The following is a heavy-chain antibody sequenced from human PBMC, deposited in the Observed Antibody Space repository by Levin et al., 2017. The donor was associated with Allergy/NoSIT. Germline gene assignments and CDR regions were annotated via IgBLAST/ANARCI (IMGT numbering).Heavy chain of an antibody. CDR3: ARHERGPYHPYYGSDGGYYGMDV. V-gene: IGHV5-10-1*01. J-gene: IGHJ6*02. CDR1: RGSFNVYF. Sequence: RGESLKISCQVPRGSFNVYFISWVRQMPGKGLEWMGRIDPRDSYSDYSPSFQGRVSISVDKSIDTAYLQWSSLKASDTAVYYCARHERGPYHPYYGSDGGYYGMDVWGQGTTVTVSS. D-gene: IGHD2-21*01. CDR2: IDPRDSYS.